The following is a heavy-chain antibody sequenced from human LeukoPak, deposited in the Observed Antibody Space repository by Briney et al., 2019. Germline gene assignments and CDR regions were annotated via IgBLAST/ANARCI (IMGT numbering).Heavy chain of an antibody. CDR1: GGSFSGYY. V-gene: IGHV4-34*01. CDR2: INHSGST. D-gene: IGHD6-19*01. Sequence: PSETLSLTCAVYGGSFSGYYWSWIRQPPGNGLEWIGEINHSGSTNYNPSLKSRVTISVDTSKNQFSLKLSSVTAADTAVYYCARGRGSGNYYYYGMDVWGQGTTVTVSS. J-gene: IGHJ6*02. CDR3: ARGRGSGNYYYYGMDV.